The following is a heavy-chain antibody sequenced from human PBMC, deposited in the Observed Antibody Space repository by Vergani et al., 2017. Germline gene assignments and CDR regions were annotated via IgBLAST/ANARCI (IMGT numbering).Heavy chain of an antibody. CDR2: IIPIFGTA. D-gene: IGHD3-3*01. Sequence: QVQLVQSGAEVKKPGSSVTVSCKASGGTFSSYAISWVRQAPGQGLEWMGGIIPIFGTANYAQKFQGRVTMTRNTSISTAYMELSSLRSEDTAVYYCARDNVLRFSGLGFDPWGQGTLVTVSS. CDR1: GGTFSSYA. V-gene: IGHV1-69*06. CDR3: ARDNVLRFSGLGFDP. J-gene: IGHJ5*02.